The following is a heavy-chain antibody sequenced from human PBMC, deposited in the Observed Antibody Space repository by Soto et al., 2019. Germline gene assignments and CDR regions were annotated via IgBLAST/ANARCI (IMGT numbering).Heavy chain of an antibody. D-gene: IGHD5-12*01. J-gene: IGHJ4*02. V-gene: IGHV3-30-3*01. CDR3: AREGGDRWLQYGDY. CDR1: GFTFSGYA. Sequence: ESGGGVVQPGRSLRLSCAASGFTFSGYAMHWVRQAPGKGLEWVAVISYDGNYKYYADSVKGRFTISRDNSKNTLYLQMNSLRAEDTAVYYCAREGGDRWLQYGDYWGQGTLVTVSS. CDR2: ISYDGNYK.